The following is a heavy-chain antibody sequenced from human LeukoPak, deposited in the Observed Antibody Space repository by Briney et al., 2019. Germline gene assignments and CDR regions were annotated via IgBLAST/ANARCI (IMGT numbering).Heavy chain of an antibody. J-gene: IGHJ3*02. D-gene: IGHD6-19*01. CDR2: ISYDGSNK. CDR3: AKPIAVAGHDAFDI. V-gene: IGHV3-30*18. CDR1: GXTFSSYG. Sequence: GGSLRLSCAASGXTFSSYGMHWVRQAPGKGQEWVAVISYDGSNKYYADSVKGRFTISRDNSKNTLYLQMNSLRAEDTAVYYCAKPIAVAGHDAFDIWGQGTMVTVSS.